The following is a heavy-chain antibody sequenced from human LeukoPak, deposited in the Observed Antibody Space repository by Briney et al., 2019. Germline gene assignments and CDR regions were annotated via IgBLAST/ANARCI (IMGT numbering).Heavy chain of an antibody. Sequence: PGGSLRLSCAASGFFFSSNSMIWVRQAPGKGLEWVSYISSSSSTIYYADSVKGRFTISRDNAKNSLYLQMNSLRAEDTAVYYCATSGYSNIDYWGQGTLVTVSS. CDR1: GFFFSSNS. CDR3: ATSGYSNIDY. J-gene: IGHJ4*02. D-gene: IGHD4-11*01. CDR2: ISSSSSTI. V-gene: IGHV3-48*04.